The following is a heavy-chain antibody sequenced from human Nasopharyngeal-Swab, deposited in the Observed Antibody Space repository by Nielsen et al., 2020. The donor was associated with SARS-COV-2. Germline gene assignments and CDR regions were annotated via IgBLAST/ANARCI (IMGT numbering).Heavy chain of an antibody. CDR3: VREGGVAVAGSYDY. CDR2: INTNGGTT. J-gene: IGHJ4*02. Sequence: GESLKISCAASGFTFRTYAMHWVRQAPGKGLEYVSAINTNGGTTYYADSVKGRFTISRDNSKNTLYLQMGSLRAEDVAVYYCVREGGVAVAGSYDYWGQGTLVTVSS. V-gene: IGHV3-64*02. CDR1: GFTFRTYA. D-gene: IGHD6-19*01.